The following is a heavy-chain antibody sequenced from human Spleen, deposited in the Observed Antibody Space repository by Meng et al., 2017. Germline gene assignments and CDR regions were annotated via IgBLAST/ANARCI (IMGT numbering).Heavy chain of an antibody. V-gene: IGHV2-5*01. J-gene: IGHJ4*02. CDR2: IYWNDDK. CDR3: AHTVGAVDY. D-gene: IGHD4-17*01. CDR1: GFSLSTSGVG. Sequence: QITLKESGPTLVKPTQTITLTCTFSGFSLSTSGVGVGSIRQPPGKALEWLALIYWNDDKRYSPSLKSRLTITKDTSKNQVVLTMTNMDPVDTATYYCAHTVGAVDYWGQGTLVTVSS.